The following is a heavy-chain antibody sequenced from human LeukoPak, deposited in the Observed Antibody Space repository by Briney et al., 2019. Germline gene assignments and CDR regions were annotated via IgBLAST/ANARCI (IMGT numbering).Heavy chain of an antibody. CDR1: GYTFTNYY. CDR3: ARLNIPMGTFDY. CDR2: INPDSGGT. Sequence: ASVKVSFKASGYTFTNYYMHWVRQAPGQGLEWMGWINPDSGGTNYAQKFQGRVTMTRDTSISTAYMELSRLTSDDTAVYFCARLNIPMGTFDYWGQGTLVTVSS. J-gene: IGHJ4*02. D-gene: IGHD2-2*02. V-gene: IGHV1-2*02.